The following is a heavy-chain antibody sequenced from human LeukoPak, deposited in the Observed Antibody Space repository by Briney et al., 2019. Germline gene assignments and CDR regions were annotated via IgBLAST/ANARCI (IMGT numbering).Heavy chain of an antibody. V-gene: IGHV1-2*02. J-gene: IGHJ4*02. CDR1: GYTFTVYY. D-gene: IGHD6-19*01. Sequence: ASVKVSCKASGYTFTVYYMHWVRQAPGQGLEWMGWINPNSGGTNYAQKFQGRVTMTRDTSITTSHMELSRLTSDDTAVYFCARVAAMAGIGWGDFDYRGQGTLVTVSS. CDR3: ARVAAMAGIGWGDFDY. CDR2: INPNSGGT.